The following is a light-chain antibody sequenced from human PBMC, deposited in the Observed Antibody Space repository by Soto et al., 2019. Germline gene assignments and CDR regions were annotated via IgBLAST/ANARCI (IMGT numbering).Light chain of an antibody. V-gene: IGLV1-44*01. CDR1: SSNIGSHF. Sequence: QSVLTQPPSASGTPGQRVTISCSGSSSNIGSHFVNWYQQLPGTAPKLLMYNNDQRPSGVPDRFSGSKSGTSASLAISGLQSDDEADYHCATWDDSLNCLVFGGGTKLTVL. J-gene: IGLJ3*02. CDR2: NND. CDR3: ATWDDSLNCLV.